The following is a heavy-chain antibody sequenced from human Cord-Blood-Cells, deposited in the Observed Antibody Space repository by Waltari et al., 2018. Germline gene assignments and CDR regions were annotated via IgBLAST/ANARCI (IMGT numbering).Heavy chain of an antibody. Sequence: QVQLQESGPGLVKPSQTLSLTCTVSGGSISSGDYYWSWNRQPPGKGLEWIGYIYYSGSTFSNPSLKSRVTISVDTSKNQFSLELSSVTAAGTAVYYCARGGGDNWFDPWGQGTLVTVSS. CDR3: ARGGGDNWFDP. V-gene: IGHV4-30-4*01. D-gene: IGHD3-16*01. CDR2: IYYSGST. CDR1: GGSISSGDYY. J-gene: IGHJ5*02.